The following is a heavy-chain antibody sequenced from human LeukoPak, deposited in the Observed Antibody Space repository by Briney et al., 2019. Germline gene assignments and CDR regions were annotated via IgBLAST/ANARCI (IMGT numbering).Heavy chain of an antibody. Sequence: GASVRVSCKASGYTFTSYDINWVRQATGQGLEWMGWMNPNSGNTGYAQKLQGRVTMTTDTSTSTAYMELRSLRSDDTAVYYCAREYSSGRYVEDGIFDYWGQGTLVTVSS. CDR1: GYTFTSYD. J-gene: IGHJ4*02. D-gene: IGHD6-19*01. CDR3: AREYSSGRYVEDGIFDY. V-gene: IGHV1-8*02. CDR2: MNPNSGNT.